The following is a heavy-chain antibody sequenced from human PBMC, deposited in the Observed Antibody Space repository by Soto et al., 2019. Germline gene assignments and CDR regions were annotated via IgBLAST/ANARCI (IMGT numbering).Heavy chain of an antibody. Sequence: QITLKESGPTLVKPTQTLTLTCTFSGFSLSTSGVGVGWIRQPPGKALEWLALIYWVDDKRYSPSLKSRLTITKDPSKNQVVLTMTNMDPVDTATYYCAHRRGSSSPIDYWGQGTLVTVSS. D-gene: IGHD6-6*01. CDR1: GFSLSTSGVG. CDR3: AHRRGSSSPIDY. V-gene: IGHV2-5*02. J-gene: IGHJ4*02. CDR2: IYWVDDK.